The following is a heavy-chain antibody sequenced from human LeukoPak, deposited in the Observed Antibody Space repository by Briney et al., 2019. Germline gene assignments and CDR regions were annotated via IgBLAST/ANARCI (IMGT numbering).Heavy chain of an antibody. D-gene: IGHD2-15*01. J-gene: IGHJ6*02. CDR3: AREGASVVVVDVPSYYYGMDV. V-gene: IGHV3-21*01. CDR2: INSGSTYT. CDR1: GFTFSSYM. Sequence: GGSLRLSCAASGFTFSSYMMNWVRQAPGKGLEWVSSINSGSTYTYYTESVKGRFTISRDNAKNSLYLQMNSLRAEDTAVYYCAREGASVVVVDVPSYYYGMDVWGQGTTVTVSS.